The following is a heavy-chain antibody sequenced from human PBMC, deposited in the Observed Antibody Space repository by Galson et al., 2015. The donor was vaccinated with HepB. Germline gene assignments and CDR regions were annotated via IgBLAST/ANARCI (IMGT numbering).Heavy chain of an antibody. Sequence: QSGAEVTKPGDSLKISCKGSGYKFTTYWIGWVRQMPGKGLEWMGIIYPGDSDTRYSPSFQGQVTMSADKSIRTAYLQWSSLKASDTAMYYCARPVYSSGWYWDYWGQGTLGTVSS. CDR3: ARPVYSSGWYWDY. V-gene: IGHV5-51*01. D-gene: IGHD6-19*01. CDR2: IYPGDSDT. J-gene: IGHJ4*02. CDR1: GYKFTTYW.